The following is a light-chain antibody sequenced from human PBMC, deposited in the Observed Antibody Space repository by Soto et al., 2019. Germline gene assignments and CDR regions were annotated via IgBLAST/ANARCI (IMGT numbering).Light chain of an antibody. V-gene: IGLV1-51*01. CDR2: VDN. J-gene: IGLJ1*01. Sequence: QSVLTQPPSVSAAPGQKVTISCSGSSSNIGGNFVSWYQQLPGTAPKLLIYVDNNRPSGIPDRFSGCKSVTSATLSITAFQTGDEADYYCRSWDSSLSAYVLGTGTKVTVL. CDR3: RSWDSSLSAYV. CDR1: SSNIGGNF.